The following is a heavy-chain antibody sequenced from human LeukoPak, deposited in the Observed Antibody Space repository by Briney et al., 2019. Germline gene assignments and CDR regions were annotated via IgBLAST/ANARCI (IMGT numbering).Heavy chain of an antibody. V-gene: IGHV3-7*03. CDR3: AVLEGDYYDSSGYYNY. Sequence: GGSLRLSCTASGFTFSNFWMGWVRQAPGKGLEWVANIKQDETEKFYLGSVKGRFTISRDNSKNTLYLQMNSLRAEDTAVYYCAVLEGDYYDSSGYYNYWGQGTLVTASS. CDR2: IKQDETEK. CDR1: GFTFSNFW. D-gene: IGHD3-22*01. J-gene: IGHJ4*02.